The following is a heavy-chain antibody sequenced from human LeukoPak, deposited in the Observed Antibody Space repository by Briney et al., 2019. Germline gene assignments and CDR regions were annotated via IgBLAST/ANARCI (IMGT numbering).Heavy chain of an antibody. CDR1: SGSISSDDYY. D-gene: IGHD1-26*01. CDR2: IYYSGST. CDR3: ARDRGGYYYFDN. V-gene: IGHV4-30-4*08. Sequence: SETLSLTCTASSGSISSDDYYWSWIRQPPGKGLEWVGYIYYSGSTYYNPSLKSRVTISIDTSKNQFSLNLGSVTAADTAVYFCARDRGGYYYFDNWGQGTLVTVSS. J-gene: IGHJ4*02.